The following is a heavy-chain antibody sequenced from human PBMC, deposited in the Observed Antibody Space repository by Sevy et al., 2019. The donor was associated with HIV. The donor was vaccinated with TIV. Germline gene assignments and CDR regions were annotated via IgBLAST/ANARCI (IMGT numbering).Heavy chain of an antibody. V-gene: IGHV4-59*01. CDR2: IYYSGST. Sequence: SETLSLTCTVSGGSISSYYWSWIRQPPGKGLEWIGYIYYSGSTNYNPSLKSRVTISVDTSKNQFSLKLSSVTAADTAVYYCARVAVAGDYYYYYYMDVWGKGTTVTVSS. CDR3: ARVAVAGDYYYYYYMDV. J-gene: IGHJ6*03. D-gene: IGHD6-19*01. CDR1: GGSISSYY.